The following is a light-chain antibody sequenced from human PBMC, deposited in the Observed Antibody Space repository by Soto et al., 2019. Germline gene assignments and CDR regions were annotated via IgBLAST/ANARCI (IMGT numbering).Light chain of an antibody. Sequence: DIQMTQSPSSLSASVGDRVTITCRASQSISYDLNWYQQKPGKAPRLLIYGANSLESGVPLRFSGSGSRTDFTLNINNLQPEDFETYYCQQSYTTPLTFGGGTKVDIK. V-gene: IGKV1-39*01. J-gene: IGKJ4*01. CDR1: QSISYD. CDR3: QQSYTTPLT. CDR2: GAN.